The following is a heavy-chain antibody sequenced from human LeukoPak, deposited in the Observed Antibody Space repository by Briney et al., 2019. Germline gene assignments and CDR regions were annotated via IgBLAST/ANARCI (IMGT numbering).Heavy chain of an antibody. Sequence: LSETLSLTCAVYGGSFSGYYWSWIRQPPGKGLEWIGEINHSGSTNYNPSLKSRVTISVDTSKNQFSLKLSSVTAADTAVYYCARQGNRNGGNSWGQGTLVTVSS. D-gene: IGHD4-23*01. CDR2: INHSGST. CDR1: GGSFSGYY. V-gene: IGHV4-34*01. CDR3: ARQGNRNGGNS. J-gene: IGHJ4*02.